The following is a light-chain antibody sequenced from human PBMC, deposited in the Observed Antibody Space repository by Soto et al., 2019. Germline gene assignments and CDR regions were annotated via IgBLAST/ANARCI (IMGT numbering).Light chain of an antibody. CDR2: AAS. CDR1: QGISNY. CDR3: EKYSSAPHT. Sequence: DIQMTQSPSSLSASVGDRVTITFRESQGISNYLACYQHKPGIVPKLLIYAASTLQSAVPSRFSGSGSGSDFPTTISILQTADGATDVYEKYSSAPHTFHGGTEVEIE. V-gene: IGKV1-27*01. J-gene: IGKJ4*01.